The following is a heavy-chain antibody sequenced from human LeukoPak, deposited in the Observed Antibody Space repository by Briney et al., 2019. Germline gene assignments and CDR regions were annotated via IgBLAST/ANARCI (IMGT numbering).Heavy chain of an antibody. Sequence: SETLSLTCTVSGGSISSSSYYWGWIRQPPGKGLEWIGSIYYSGSTYYNPSLKSRVTISVDTSKNQFSLKLSSVTAADTAEYYCASHRAGGWHIVVVVGESDSWGQGTLVPVSS. CDR2: IYYSGST. D-gene: IGHD2-15*01. J-gene: IGHJ4*02. V-gene: IGHV4-39*01. CDR1: GGSISSSSYY. CDR3: ASHRAGGWHIVVVVGESDS.